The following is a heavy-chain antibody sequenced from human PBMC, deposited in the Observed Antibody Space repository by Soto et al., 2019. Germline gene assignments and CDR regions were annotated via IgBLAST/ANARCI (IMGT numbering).Heavy chain of an antibody. CDR2: TYWDTDR. V-gene: IGHV2-5*02. CDR1: GFSFNTRGVG. Sequence: QITLRESGPTLVKPTQTLALNCTFSGFSFNTRGVGVAWIRQPPGKALVWLAVTYWDTDRRSRPSLTDRLTITKDISTHQVVLTLTNMAPVDTGTYYCAHHVPGPLRFAYWGQGALVTVSS. D-gene: IGHD6-19*01. J-gene: IGHJ1*01. CDR3: AHHVPGPLRFAY.